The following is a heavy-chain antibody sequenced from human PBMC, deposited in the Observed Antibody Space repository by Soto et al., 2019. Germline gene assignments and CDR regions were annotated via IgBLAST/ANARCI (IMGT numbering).Heavy chain of an antibody. CDR1: GFSFSSYA. J-gene: IGHJ4*02. D-gene: IGHD5-12*01. CDR2: ISGRGGSS. Sequence: EVQLLESGGDLVQPGGSLRLSCAASGFSFSSYAMVWVRQAPGKGLEWVSVISGRGGSSYFADPVKGRFTISRDNSKNVLSLEMNSLRVEDTAKYFCAKGSIEYSASIDYWGQGTLVLVSS. V-gene: IGHV3-23*01. CDR3: AKGSIEYSASIDY.